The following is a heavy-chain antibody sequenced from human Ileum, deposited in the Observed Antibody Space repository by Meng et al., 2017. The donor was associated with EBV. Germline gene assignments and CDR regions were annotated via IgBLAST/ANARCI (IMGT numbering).Heavy chain of an antibody. J-gene: IGHJ4*02. D-gene: IGHD3-16*01. Sequence: QVRLKGSDPGLGSPWRTCSLTCSCTGGPVNSVSSPGSWIRQSPGRALEWIGHTYGSDINYSPSFQSGVTISIDPAKNHFFLKLPSVTAADTAMYYCAYYRVGRGGVGSWGQGTLVTVSS. V-gene: IGHV4-61*01. CDR1: GGPVNSVSSP. CDR3: AYYRVGRGGVGS. CDR2: TYGSDI.